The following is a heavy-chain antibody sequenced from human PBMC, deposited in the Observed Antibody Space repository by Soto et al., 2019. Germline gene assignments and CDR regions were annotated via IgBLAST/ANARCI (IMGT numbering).Heavy chain of an antibody. CDR3: ARSPRYYSSWYCFDP. D-gene: IGHD6-13*01. Sequence: SETLSLTCTVSGGSISSCDYYWSWIRPHPGQGLEWIGYIYYSGSSNYNPSLRSSVTMSVDTAKNQLSLKLTSVTAAAAAACSGARSPRYYSSWYCFDPWGQGTLVTVSS. CDR2: IYYSGSS. CDR1: GGSISSCDYY. J-gene: IGHJ5*02. V-gene: IGHV4-31*03.